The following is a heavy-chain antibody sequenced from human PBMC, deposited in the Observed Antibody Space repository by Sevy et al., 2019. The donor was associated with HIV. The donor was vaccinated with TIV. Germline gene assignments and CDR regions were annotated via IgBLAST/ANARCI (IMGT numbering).Heavy chain of an antibody. D-gene: IGHD3-9*01. CDR1: GFTFSSYW. CDR3: ARGPLYFDWLLGYY. J-gene: IGHJ4*02. V-gene: IGHV3-7*04. Sequence: GESLKISCAASGFTFSSYWMSWVRQAPGKGLEWVANIKQDGSEKYYVDSVKGRFTISRDNAKNSLYLQMNSLRAEDTAVYYCARGPLYFDWLLGYYWGQGTLVTVSS. CDR2: IKQDGSEK.